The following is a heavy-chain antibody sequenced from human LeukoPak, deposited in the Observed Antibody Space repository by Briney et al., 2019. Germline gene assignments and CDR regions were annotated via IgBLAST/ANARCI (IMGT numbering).Heavy chain of an antibody. V-gene: IGHV4-4*07. D-gene: IGHD3-22*01. CDR2: IYTSGST. CDR1: GGSISSYY. J-gene: IGHJ4*02. CDR3: ARLTLYYDGSGYYFDY. Sequence: PSETLSLTCTVSGGSISSYYWSWIRQPAGKGLEWIGRIYTSGSTNYNPSLKSRITISVDTSKNQFSLKLSSVTATDTAVYYCARLTLYYDGSGYYFDYWGQGTLVTVSS.